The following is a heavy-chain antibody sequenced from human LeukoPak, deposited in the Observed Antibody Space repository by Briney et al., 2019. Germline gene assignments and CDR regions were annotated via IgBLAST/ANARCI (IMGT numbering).Heavy chain of an antibody. V-gene: IGHV4-34*01. CDR2: IHHSRTT. CDR3: SSHVSAAAGGR. J-gene: IGHJ4*02. D-gene: IGHD6-13*01. CDR1: GGSVRDSY. Sequence: SETLSLTCTVSGGSVRDSYCSWVRQPPGQGLEWIAEIHHSRTTKYNPSLKSRVTISMDKTTNHFSLKWNSVTAADTAVYYCSSHVSAAAGGRWGPGTLVTISS.